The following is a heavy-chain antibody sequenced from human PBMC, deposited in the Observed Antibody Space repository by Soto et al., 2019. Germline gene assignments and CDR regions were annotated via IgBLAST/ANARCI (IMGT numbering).Heavy chain of an antibody. Sequence: SVKVSCKASGGTFSSYTISWVRQAPGQGLEWMGRIIPILGIANYAQKFQGRVTITADKSTSTAYMELSSLRSEDTAVYYCAIPEWELMMDYWGQGTLVTVSS. CDR2: IIPILGIA. D-gene: IGHD1-26*01. J-gene: IGHJ4*02. V-gene: IGHV1-69*02. CDR3: AIPEWELMMDY. CDR1: GGTFSSYT.